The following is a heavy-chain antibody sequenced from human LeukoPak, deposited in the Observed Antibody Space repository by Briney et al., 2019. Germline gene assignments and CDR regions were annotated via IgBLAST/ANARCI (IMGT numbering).Heavy chain of an antibody. J-gene: IGHJ4*02. CDR2: IYYSGST. D-gene: IGHD3-22*01. Sequence: SETLSLTCTVSGGSISSYYWSWIRQPPGKGLEWIGYIYYSGSTNYNPSLKSRVTISVDTSKNQFSLKLSSVTAADTAVYYCARGSYYYDSSGYLVWDDYWGQGTLVTVSS. CDR1: GGSISSYY. V-gene: IGHV4-59*01. CDR3: ARGSYYYDSSGYLVWDDY.